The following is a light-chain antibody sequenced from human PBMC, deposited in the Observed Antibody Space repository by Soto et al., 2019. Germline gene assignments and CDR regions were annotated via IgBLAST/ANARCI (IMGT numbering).Light chain of an antibody. CDR3: HQYESYPWT. CDR2: RVS. CDR1: QTINNY. Sequence: DIQMTQSPSTLSASVGDRVTITCRASQTINNYLTWYQLKPGKAPKFLIYRVSTLECGVRSRFSGAGSGTEFSLTISSLQPDDFGTYYCHQYESYPWTFGQGTKVEIK. V-gene: IGKV1-5*03. J-gene: IGKJ1*01.